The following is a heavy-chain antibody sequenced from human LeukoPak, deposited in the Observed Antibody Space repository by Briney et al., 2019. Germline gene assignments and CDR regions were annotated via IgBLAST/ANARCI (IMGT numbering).Heavy chain of an antibody. Sequence: PGGSLRLSCAASGFTFSIYSMNWVRQAPGKGLEWVSSISSSSSYIYYADSVKGRFTISRDNAKNSLYLQMNSLRAEDTAVYYCARGSTSSSWYYYGMDVWGQGTTVTVSS. V-gene: IGHV3-21*01. CDR3: ARGSTSSSWYYYGMDV. J-gene: IGHJ6*02. D-gene: IGHD6-13*01. CDR2: ISSSSSYI. CDR1: GFTFSIYS.